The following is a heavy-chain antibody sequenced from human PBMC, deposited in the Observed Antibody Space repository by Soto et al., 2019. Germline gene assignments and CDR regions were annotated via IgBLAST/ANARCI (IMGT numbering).Heavy chain of an antibody. V-gene: IGHV3-30*04. CDR3: ARGRRYCSGGSCYNWFDP. CDR1: GFTFSSYA. D-gene: IGHD2-15*01. Sequence: GGSLRLSCAASGFTFSSYAMHWVRQAPDKGLEWVAVISYDGSNKYYADSVKGRFTISRDNSKNTLYLQMNSLRAEDTAVYYCARGRRYCSGGSCYNWFDPWGQGTLVTVSS. CDR2: ISYDGSNK. J-gene: IGHJ5*02.